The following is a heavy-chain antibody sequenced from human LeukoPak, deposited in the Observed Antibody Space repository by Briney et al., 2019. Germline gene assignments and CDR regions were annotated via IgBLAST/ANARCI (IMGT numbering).Heavy chain of an antibody. CDR2: ISNSGSTI. D-gene: IGHD6-13*01. Sequence: GGSLRLSCAASGFTFSDYYMIWIRQAPGKGLEWVPYISNSGSTIYYADSVKGRFTMSRDNAKKSLYLQMNSLRAEDTAVYYCARCIGAVGRDWFDPWGQGTLVTVSS. V-gene: IGHV3-11*01. CDR1: GFTFSDYY. CDR3: ARCIGAVGRDWFDP. J-gene: IGHJ5*02.